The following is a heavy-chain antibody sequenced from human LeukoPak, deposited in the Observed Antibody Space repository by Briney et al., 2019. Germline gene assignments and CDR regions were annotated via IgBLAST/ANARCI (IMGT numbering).Heavy chain of an antibody. CDR3: ARQKGPGANWLDH. D-gene: IGHD1-26*01. J-gene: IGHJ5*02. V-gene: IGHV3-64*02. CDR2: ISGSGDGT. CDR1: GFTFSDYS. Sequence: GGSLRLSCAASGFTFSDYSMQWVRQAPGKGLEYVSYISGSGDGTAYAESVRGRFTISRDNLKSTLFLEMGSLRPDDMAIYYCARQKGPGANWLDHWGQGILVTVSS.